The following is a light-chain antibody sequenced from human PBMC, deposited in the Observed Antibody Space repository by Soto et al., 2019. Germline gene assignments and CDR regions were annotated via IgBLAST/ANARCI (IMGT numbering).Light chain of an antibody. J-gene: IGKJ5*01. Sequence: EIVLTQSPGTPSLSPGEGATLSCRASHSVSRTYLAWYQQKPGQAPRLLIFGASDRATGTPDRFSGSGSGTDFTLTISRLEPEDSAVYYCQQFDDSVTFGQGTRLEIK. V-gene: IGKV3-20*01. CDR3: QQFDDSVT. CDR1: HSVSRTY. CDR2: GAS.